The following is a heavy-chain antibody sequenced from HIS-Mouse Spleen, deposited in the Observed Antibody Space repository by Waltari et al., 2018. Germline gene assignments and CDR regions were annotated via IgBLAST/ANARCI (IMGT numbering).Heavy chain of an antibody. Sequence: QVQLVESGGGVVPTGRSLRPSCAASGFTFSSDGMNWVRQAPGKGLEWVAVISYDGSNKYYADSVKGRFTISRDNSKNTLYLQMNSLRAEDTAVYYCAKDKHHAFDYWGQGTLVTVSS. CDR1: GFTFSSDG. J-gene: IGHJ4*02. CDR3: AKDKHHAFDY. V-gene: IGHV3-30*18. CDR2: ISYDGSNK.